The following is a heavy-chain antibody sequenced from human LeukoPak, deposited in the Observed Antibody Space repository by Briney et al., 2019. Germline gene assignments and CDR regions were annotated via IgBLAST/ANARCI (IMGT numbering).Heavy chain of an antibody. CDR1: GYTFTSYD. D-gene: IGHD5-12*01. J-gene: IGHJ4*02. V-gene: IGHV1-8*03. CDR2: MDPNSGST. CDR3: ARGRSTGYPYYFEY. Sequence: ASVKVSCKASGYTFTSYDINWVRQATGQGLEWMGWMDPNSGSTGYAQKFQGRVTITRNTSISTAYMELSGLRSEDTAVYYCARGRSTGYPYYFEYWGQGTLVTVSS.